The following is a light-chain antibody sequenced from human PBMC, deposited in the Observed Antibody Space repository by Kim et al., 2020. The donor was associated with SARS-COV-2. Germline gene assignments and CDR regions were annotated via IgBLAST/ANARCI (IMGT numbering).Light chain of an antibody. J-gene: IGLJ3*02. CDR3: QAWDGNTGV. CDR2: QDN. CDR1: KLGNKF. Sequence: SYELTQPPSVSVSPGQTASITCSGDKLGNKFASWYQQRPGQSPVLVIYQDNKRPSGIPERFSGSNSGNTAALTISGTQAMDEADYYCQAWDGNTGVFGGGTQLTAL. V-gene: IGLV3-1*01.